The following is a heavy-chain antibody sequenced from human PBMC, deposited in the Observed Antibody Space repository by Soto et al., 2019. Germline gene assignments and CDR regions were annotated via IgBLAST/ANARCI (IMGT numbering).Heavy chain of an antibody. J-gene: IGHJ4*02. V-gene: IGHV6-1*01. Sequence: SQTLSLTCAIFGDSVSSKSVAWNWIRQSPSRGLEWLGRTYYRSKWYDDYAVSVKGRIIINPDTSKNQFSLQLNSVTPEDTAVYYCARVRFEQQMSQFDYWGQGILVTVSS. D-gene: IGHD6-13*01. CDR3: ARVRFEQQMSQFDY. CDR1: GDSVSSKSVA. CDR2: TYYRSKWYD.